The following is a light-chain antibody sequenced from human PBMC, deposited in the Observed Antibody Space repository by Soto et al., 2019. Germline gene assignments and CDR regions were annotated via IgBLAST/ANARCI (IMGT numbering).Light chain of an antibody. J-gene: IGKJ1*01. CDR3: QKSYSSPWT. V-gene: IGKV1-39*01. CDR2: SAS. CDR1: QTITNY. Sequence: DIQMTQSPSSLSASVGDRVTITCRASQTITNYLNWYQQKPGRAPKLLIFSASTLLSGVPSRFTGGGSGTDFTLTIDSLLPEDFATYYCQKSYSSPWTFGQGTKVEIK.